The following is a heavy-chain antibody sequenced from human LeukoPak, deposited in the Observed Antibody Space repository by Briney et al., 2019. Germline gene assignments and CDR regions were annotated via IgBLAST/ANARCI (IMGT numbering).Heavy chain of an antibody. Sequence: GGSLRLSCAASGLTFRSYAMNWVRQAPGKGLEWVAAISGSGGSTYYADSVKGRFTISRDNSKNTLYLQMNSLRAEDTAVYYCALGRLYYYYYMDVWGKGTTVTVSS. CDR3: ALGRLYYYYYMDV. V-gene: IGHV3-23*01. D-gene: IGHD2-21*02. CDR2: ISGSGGST. CDR1: GLTFRSYA. J-gene: IGHJ6*03.